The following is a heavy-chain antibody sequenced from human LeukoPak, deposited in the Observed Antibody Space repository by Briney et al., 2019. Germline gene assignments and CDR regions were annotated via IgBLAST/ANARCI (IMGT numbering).Heavy chain of an antibody. CDR2: IIPIFGIA. CDR1: GGTFSSYA. D-gene: IGHD3-22*01. V-gene: IGHV1-69*04. Sequence: GASVKVSCKASGGTFSSYAISWVRQAPGQGLEWMGRIIPIFGIANYAQKFQGRVTITADKSTSTAYMELSSLRSEDTAVYSCARDHPDYYDSSGYYGCYFDLWGRGTLVTVSS. J-gene: IGHJ2*01. CDR3: ARDHPDYYDSSGYYGCYFDL.